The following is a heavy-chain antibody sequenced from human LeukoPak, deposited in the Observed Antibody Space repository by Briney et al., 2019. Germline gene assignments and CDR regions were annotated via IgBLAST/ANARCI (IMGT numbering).Heavy chain of an antibody. J-gene: IGHJ4*02. Sequence: GGSLRLSCAASGFTFSNHYMDWVRQAPGKGLEWIGRVRNKTKSYTTEYAASVKGRFTISRDDSKNSLYLQMNSLRAEDTAVYYCAKDFLGWSPERYSSSPFDYWGQGTLVTVSS. CDR3: AKDFLGWSPERYSSSPFDY. CDR1: GFTFSNHY. V-gene: IGHV3-72*01. D-gene: IGHD6-13*01. CDR2: VRNKTKSYTT.